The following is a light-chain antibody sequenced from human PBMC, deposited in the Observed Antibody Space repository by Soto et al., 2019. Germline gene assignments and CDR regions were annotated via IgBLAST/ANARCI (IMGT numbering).Light chain of an antibody. J-gene: IGKJ4*01. Sequence: EIVMTQSPATLSVSPGETATLSCRASQSVSYNLAWYQQKPGQGPRLLIYGAFTRSTGIPARFSCSGSGTDVTLTISSLQSEDFAFYYCQQYKNWPPLTFGGGTKVEIK. CDR2: GAF. V-gene: IGKV3-15*01. CDR3: QQYKNWPPLT. CDR1: QSVSYN.